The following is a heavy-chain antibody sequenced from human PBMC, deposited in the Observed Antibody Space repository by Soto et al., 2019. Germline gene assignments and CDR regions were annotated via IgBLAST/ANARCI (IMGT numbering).Heavy chain of an antibody. CDR1: GYTFTSYG. V-gene: IGHV1-18*01. CDR2: ISAYNGNT. D-gene: IGHD6-19*01. Sequence: ASVKVSCKASGYTFTSYGISWVRQAPGQGLEWMGWISAYNGNTNYAQKLQGRVTMTTDTSTSTAYMELRSLRSDDTAVYYCAREEPSSGWYGSRYYGMDVWGQGTTVTVSS. CDR3: AREEPSSGWYGSRYYGMDV. J-gene: IGHJ6*02.